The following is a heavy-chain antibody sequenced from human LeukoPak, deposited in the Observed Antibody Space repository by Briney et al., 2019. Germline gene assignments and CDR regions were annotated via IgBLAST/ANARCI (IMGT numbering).Heavy chain of an antibody. CDR1: GFTFSNAC. Sequence: GGSLGLSCAASGFTFSNACMSWVRQAPGKGLEWVGRIKSKTDGGTTDYAAPVKGRFTISRDDSKNTLYLQMNSLKTEDTAVYYCTFRGYSYGYVSDYWGQGTLVTVSS. CDR2: IKSKTDGGTT. D-gene: IGHD5-18*01. J-gene: IGHJ4*02. CDR3: TFRGYSYGYVSDY. V-gene: IGHV3-15*01.